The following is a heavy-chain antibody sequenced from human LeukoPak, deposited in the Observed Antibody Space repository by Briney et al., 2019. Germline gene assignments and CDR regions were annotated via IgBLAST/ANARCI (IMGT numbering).Heavy chain of an antibody. J-gene: IGHJ5*02. Sequence: GESLKISCKGSGYSFTSYWIGWVRQMPGKGLEWMEIIYPGDSDTRYSPSFQGQVTISADKSISTAYLQWSSLKASDTAMYYCARSGAQRGPITIFGVVIHGRFDPWGQGTLVTVSS. CDR3: ARSGAQRGPITIFGVVIHGRFDP. D-gene: IGHD3-3*01. CDR2: IYPGDSDT. CDR1: GYSFTSYW. V-gene: IGHV5-51*01.